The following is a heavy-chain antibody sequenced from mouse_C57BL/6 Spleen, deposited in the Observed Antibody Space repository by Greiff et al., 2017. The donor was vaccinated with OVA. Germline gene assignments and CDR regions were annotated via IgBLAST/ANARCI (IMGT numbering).Heavy chain of an antibody. Sequence: QVQLKESGPELVKPGASVKISCKASGYAFSSSWMNWVKQRPGKGLEWIGRIYPGDGDTNYNGKFKGKATLTADKSSSTAYMQLSSLTSEDSAVYFCARTYYFDYWGQGTTLTVSS. CDR2: IYPGDGDT. J-gene: IGHJ2*01. CDR1: GYAFSSSW. CDR3: ARTYYFDY. V-gene: IGHV1-82*01.